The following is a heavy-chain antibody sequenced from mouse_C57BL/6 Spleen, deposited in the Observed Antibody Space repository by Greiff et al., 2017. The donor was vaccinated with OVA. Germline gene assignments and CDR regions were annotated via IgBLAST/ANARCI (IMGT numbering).Heavy chain of an antibody. Sequence: QVQLKESGPELVKPGASVKISCKASGYAFSSSWMNWVKQRPGKGLEWIGRIYPGDGDTNYNGKFKGKATLTADKSSSTAYMQLSSLTSEDSAVYFCARTYYFDYWGQGTTLTVSS. CDR2: IYPGDGDT. J-gene: IGHJ2*01. CDR1: GYAFSSSW. CDR3: ARTYYFDY. V-gene: IGHV1-82*01.